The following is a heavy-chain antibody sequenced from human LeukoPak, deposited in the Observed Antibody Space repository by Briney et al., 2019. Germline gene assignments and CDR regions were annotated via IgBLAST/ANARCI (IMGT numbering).Heavy chain of an antibody. D-gene: IGHD2/OR15-2a*01. CDR3: ARDEIPNKAARD. V-gene: IGHV4-34*01. CDR2: INHSGST. CDR1: GGSFSGYY. Sequence: SETLSLTCAVYGGSFSGYYWSWIRQPPGKGLEWIGEINHSGSTNYNPSLKSRVTMSVDTSKNQFSLKLSSVTAADTAVYYCARDEIPNKAARDWGQGTLVTVSS. J-gene: IGHJ4*02.